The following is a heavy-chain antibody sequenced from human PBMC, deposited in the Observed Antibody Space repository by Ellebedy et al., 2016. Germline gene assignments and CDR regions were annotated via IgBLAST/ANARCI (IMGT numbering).Heavy chain of an antibody. V-gene: IGHV3-69-1*01. J-gene: IGHJ3*02. CDR3: ARGRSHGFDI. Sequence: GESLKISXVASGVSFSSYCVTWVRQAPGKGLEWVSVVGGVGNTYYADSVKGRFTISRDNAKNSLYLQMNSLRAEDTAVYYCARGRSHGFDIWGQGTMVTVSS. CDR2: VGGVGNT. CDR1: GVSFSSYC.